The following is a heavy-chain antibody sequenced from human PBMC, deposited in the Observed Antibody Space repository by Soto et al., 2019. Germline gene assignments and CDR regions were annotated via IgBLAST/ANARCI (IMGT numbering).Heavy chain of an antibody. Sequence: SETLSLTCPVSGGSISSGYYYWSWIRQHPGKGLEWIAYFYYSGSTYYNPSLKSRVIISVDTSKNQFSLKLSSVTAADTAVYYCARGNSGYRYWGQGTLVTVSS. V-gene: IGHV4-31*03. D-gene: IGHD3-22*01. CDR1: GGSISSGYYY. CDR2: FYYSGST. J-gene: IGHJ4*02. CDR3: ARGNSGYRY.